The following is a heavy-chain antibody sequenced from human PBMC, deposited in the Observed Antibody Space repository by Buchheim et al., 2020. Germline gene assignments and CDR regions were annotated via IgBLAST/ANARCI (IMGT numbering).Heavy chain of an antibody. D-gene: IGHD6-19*01. CDR3: ARDGSSGWWRYYFDY. J-gene: IGHJ4*02. Sequence: QVQLQESGPGLVKPSETLSLTCTVSGGSISSYYWSWIRQPPGKGLEWIGYIYYSGSTNYNPSLKSRVTISVDTSKNQFSLKLSSVTAADTAVYYCARDGSSGWWRYYFDYWGQGTL. V-gene: IGHV4-59*01. CDR2: IYYSGST. CDR1: GGSISSYY.